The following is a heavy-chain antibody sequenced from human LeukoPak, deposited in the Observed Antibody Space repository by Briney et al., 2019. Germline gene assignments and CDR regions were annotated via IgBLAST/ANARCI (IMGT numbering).Heavy chain of an antibody. CDR2: ISGSGGST. CDR3: AKDHYDILTGPDPHLFDY. J-gene: IGHJ4*02. V-gene: IGHV3-23*01. CDR1: GFTFSSYA. Sequence: QTGGSLRLSCAASGFTFSSYAMSWVRQAPGKGLEWVSAISGSGGSTYYADSVKGRFTISRDNSKNTLYLQMNSLRAEDTAVYYCAKDHYDILTGPDPHLFDYWGQGTLVTVSS. D-gene: IGHD3-9*01.